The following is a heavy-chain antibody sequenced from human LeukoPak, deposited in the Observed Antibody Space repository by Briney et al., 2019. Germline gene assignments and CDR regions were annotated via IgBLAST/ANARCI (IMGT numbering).Heavy chain of an antibody. CDR3: AKDTSGGAARPFDY. D-gene: IGHD6-6*01. CDR1: GFTFSSYA. Sequence: GGSLRLSCAASGFTFSSYAMHWVRQAPGKGLEWVAFIRYDGSNKYYADSVKGRFTISRDNSKNTLYLQMNSLRAEDTAVYYCAKDTSGGAARPFDYWGQGTLVTVSS. CDR2: IRYDGSNK. V-gene: IGHV3-30*02. J-gene: IGHJ4*02.